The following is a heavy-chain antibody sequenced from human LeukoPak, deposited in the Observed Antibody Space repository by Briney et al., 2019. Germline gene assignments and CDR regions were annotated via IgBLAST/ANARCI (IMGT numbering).Heavy chain of an antibody. CDR1: GFTVSSNY. CDR3: ATGEY. V-gene: IGHV3-66*01. CDR2: IYSGGGT. Sequence: PGGSLRLSCVASGFTVSSNYMTWVRQAPGKGLEWVSIIYSGGGTNYADSVKGRFTVSVDNSKNTLYLQMSSLRVEDTAVYYCATGEYWGQGTLVTVSS. J-gene: IGHJ4*02.